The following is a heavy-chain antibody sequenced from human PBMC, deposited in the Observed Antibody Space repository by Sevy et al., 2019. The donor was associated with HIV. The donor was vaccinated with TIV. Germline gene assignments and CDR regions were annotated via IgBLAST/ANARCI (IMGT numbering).Heavy chain of an antibody. CDR1: GFTFSVYS. CDR3: VQEIGAKNHV. D-gene: IGHD3-22*01. Sequence: GGSLRLSCAASGFTFSVYSMNWVRQAPGKGLEWVSSISSSFYINYADSVKGRFTMSRDKAKNSLYLQMNSLSADDTAVYYCVQEIGAKNHVWGQGTTVTVSS. J-gene: IGHJ6*02. V-gene: IGHV3-21*01. CDR2: ISSSFYI.